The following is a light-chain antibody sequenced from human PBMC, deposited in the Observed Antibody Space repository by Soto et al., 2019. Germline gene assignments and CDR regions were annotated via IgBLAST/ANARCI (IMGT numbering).Light chain of an antibody. CDR3: QKYGSDPWT. CDR1: QGISNY. CDR2: GAS. J-gene: IGKJ1*01. Sequence: EIQMTQSPSSLSASVGDRVTITCRASQGISNYLAWYQQKPGKVPKLLIYGASPLQSGVPSRLSGSGSGTVFTLIITNLQPEDDATYYCQKYGSDPWTFGQGNKVEI. V-gene: IGKV1-27*01.